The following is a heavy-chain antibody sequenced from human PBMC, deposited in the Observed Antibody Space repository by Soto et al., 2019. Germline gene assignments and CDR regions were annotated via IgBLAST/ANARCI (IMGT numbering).Heavy chain of an antibody. D-gene: IGHD1-26*01. CDR3: ARGLGLYYFDY. V-gene: IGHV1-3*01. CDR1: GYTFTSYA. CDR2: INAGNGNT. Sequence: QVQLVQSGAEVKKPGASVKVSGKASGYTFTSYAMHWVRQAPGQRLEWMGWINAGNGNTKYSQKFQGRVTITRDTSASTAYMELSSLRSEDTAVYYCARGLGLYYFDYCGQGTLVTVSS. J-gene: IGHJ4*02.